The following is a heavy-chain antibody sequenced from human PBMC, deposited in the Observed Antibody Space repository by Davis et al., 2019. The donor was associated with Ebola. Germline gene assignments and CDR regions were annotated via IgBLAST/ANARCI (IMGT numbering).Heavy chain of an antibody. CDR1: GYTFTGYY. CDR3: ARGPTDPSGG. CDR2: IIPIFGTA. J-gene: IGHJ4*02. D-gene: IGHD3-16*01. V-gene: IGHV1-69*13. Sequence: SVKVSCKASGYTFTGYYMHWVRQAPGQGLEWMGEIIPIFGTANYAQKFQGRVTITADESTSTAYMELSNLRSEDTAVYYCARGPTDPSGGWGQGTLVTVSS.